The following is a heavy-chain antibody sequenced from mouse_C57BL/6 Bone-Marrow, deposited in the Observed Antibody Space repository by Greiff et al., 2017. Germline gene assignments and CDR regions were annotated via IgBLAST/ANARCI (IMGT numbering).Heavy chain of an antibody. CDR1: GFTFSNYW. CDR3: TFITTVVAFSKYFDY. D-gene: IGHD1-1*01. CDR2: IRLKSDNYAT. J-gene: IGHJ2*01. V-gene: IGHV6-3*01. Sequence: EVKLVESGGGLVQPGGSMKLSCVASGFTFSNYWMNWVRQSPEKGLEWVAQIRLKSDNYATHYAESVKGRFTISRDDSKSSVYLQMNNLRAEDTGIYYCTFITTVVAFSKYFDYWGQGTTLTVSS.